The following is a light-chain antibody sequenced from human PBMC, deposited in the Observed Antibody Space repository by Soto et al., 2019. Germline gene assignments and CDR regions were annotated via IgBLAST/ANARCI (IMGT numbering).Light chain of an antibody. V-gene: IGKV3-11*01. Sequence: FVVTQSPDTLSLSPGETATLSCRASQSVSSSVAWYQHKPGQSPRLVVYSGYKRSPGVPARFSGSGSGTDFTLTIISLESDDFAIYYCQQRYSWLRVFGPGTKVEVK. CDR3: QQRYSWLRV. CDR1: QSVSSS. CDR2: SGY. J-gene: IGKJ1*01.